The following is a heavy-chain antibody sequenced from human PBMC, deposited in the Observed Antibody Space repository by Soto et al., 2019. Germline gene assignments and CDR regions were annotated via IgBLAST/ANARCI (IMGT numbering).Heavy chain of an antibody. CDR3: ARDNGGY. CDR1: GFTFRTYA. CDR2: ISSDGRKE. Sequence: QEQLVESGGGVVQPGRSLRLSCAASGFTFRTYAMHWVRQAPGKGLEWVAVISSDGRKEFYVDSVKGRFTISRDNSKNTLYLQMNSPRTDDPAIYYCARDNGGYWGQGTLVTVSS. V-gene: IGHV3-30*04. J-gene: IGHJ4*02. D-gene: IGHD2-8*01.